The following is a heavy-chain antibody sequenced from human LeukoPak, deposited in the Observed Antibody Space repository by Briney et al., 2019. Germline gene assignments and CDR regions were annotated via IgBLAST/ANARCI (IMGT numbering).Heavy chain of an antibody. CDR3: ARAVGATFDY. CDR1: DGAITGYY. D-gene: IGHD1-26*01. CDR2: IYYSGST. Sequence: SETLSLTCTVSDGAITGYYWSWIRQPPGKGLEWIGYIYYSGSTNYNPSLKSRVTISVDTSKNQFSLNLSSVTAADTAVYYCARAVGATFDYWGQGTLVTVSS. V-gene: IGHV4-59*01. J-gene: IGHJ4*02.